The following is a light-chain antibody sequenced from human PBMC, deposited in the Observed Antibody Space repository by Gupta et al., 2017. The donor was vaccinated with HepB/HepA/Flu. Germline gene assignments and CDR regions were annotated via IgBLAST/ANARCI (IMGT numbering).Light chain of an antibody. CDR3: RQGKHSPWT. CDR1: QSLVQRNGNTY. Sequence: VMTQTPLSLPVTRGQPASISCRSRQSLVQRNGNTYLSWLHQRPGQPPRLLIYRVSNRFSGVPDRFSGSGAGTDFTLKISRVEAEDVGVYYCRQGKHSPWTFGQGTKVDIK. V-gene: IGKV2-24*01. J-gene: IGKJ1*01. CDR2: RVS.